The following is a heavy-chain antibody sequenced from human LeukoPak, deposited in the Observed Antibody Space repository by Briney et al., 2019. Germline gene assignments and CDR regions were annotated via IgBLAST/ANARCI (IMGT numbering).Heavy chain of an antibody. D-gene: IGHD4-11*01. J-gene: IGHJ6*03. CDR1: GYSFTSYW. V-gene: IGHV5-51*01. CDR3: ARHRSRDSNYDYYFMDV. Sequence: PGESLKISCKGSGYSFTSYWIGWVRQMPGKGLEWMGIIYPRDFDTRYSPSFQGQVTISADKSISTAYLQWSSLKASDTAMYYCARHRSRDSNYDYYFMDVWGKGTTVTVSS. CDR2: IYPRDFDT.